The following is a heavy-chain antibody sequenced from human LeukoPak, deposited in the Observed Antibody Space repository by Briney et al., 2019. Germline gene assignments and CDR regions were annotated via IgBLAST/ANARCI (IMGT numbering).Heavy chain of an antibody. Sequence: GGSLKISCKGSGYSFTSYWIGWVRQMPGKGLGWMGIIYPGDSDTRYSPSFQGQVTISADKSISTAYLRWSSLKASDTAMYYCARVPFDCSSTSCYINWFDPWGQGTLVTVSS. CDR3: ARVPFDCSSTSCYINWFDP. V-gene: IGHV5-51*01. J-gene: IGHJ5*02. D-gene: IGHD2-2*02. CDR1: GYSFTSYW. CDR2: IYPGDSDT.